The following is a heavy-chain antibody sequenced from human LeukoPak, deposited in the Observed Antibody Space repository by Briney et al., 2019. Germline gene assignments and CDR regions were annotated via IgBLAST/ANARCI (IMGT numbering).Heavy chain of an antibody. CDR2: TYYRSKWHN. CDR3: ARDAVGASLFEY. CDR1: GDSVSNSVAV. V-gene: IGHV6-1*01. Sequence: SQTLSLTCVISGDSVSNSVAVWNWIRQSPSRGLEWLGRTYYRSKWHNHYAVSMESRITISPDTSKNQFYLQLDSVTPEDTAVYYCARDAVGASLFEYWGQGTLVTVSS. J-gene: IGHJ4*02. D-gene: IGHD1-26*01.